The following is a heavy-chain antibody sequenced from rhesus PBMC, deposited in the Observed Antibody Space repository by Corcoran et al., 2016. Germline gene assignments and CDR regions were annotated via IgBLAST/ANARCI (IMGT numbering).Heavy chain of an antibody. CDR1: GGSISSSNW. CDR3: ARDPGRGVRRFDV. CDR2: ISSHSEST. D-gene: IGHD1-38*01. Sequence: QVQLQESGPGLVKPSETLSLTCAVSGGSISSSNWWSWIRQHPGKGLEWIGGISSHSESTNNNPSLKSRVTISKDTTKNQFSLKLSSVTAADTAVYYCARDPGRGVRRFDVWGPGVLVTVSS. J-gene: IGHJ5-1*01. V-gene: IGHV4S12*01.